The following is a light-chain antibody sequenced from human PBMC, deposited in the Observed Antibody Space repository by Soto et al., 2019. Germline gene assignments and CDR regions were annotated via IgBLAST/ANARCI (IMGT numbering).Light chain of an antibody. Sequence: EIVLTQSPATLSLSPGERATLSCRASQSVSSSLAWYQQKPGQAPRLLIHDASNRATGIPARFSGSGSGTDLTLTLSSLEPEDVAVYYCQRRRNWTPYTFGQGTRLEIK. V-gene: IGKV3-11*01. CDR1: QSVSSS. J-gene: IGKJ2*01. CDR2: DAS. CDR3: QRRRNWTPYT.